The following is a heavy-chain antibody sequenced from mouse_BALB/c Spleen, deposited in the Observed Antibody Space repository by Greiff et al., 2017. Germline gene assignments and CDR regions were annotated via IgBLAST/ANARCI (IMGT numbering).Heavy chain of an antibody. CDR1: GFTFSSYG. CDR3: ARDLRYDREFAY. V-gene: IGHV5-6-3*01. J-gene: IGHJ3*01. Sequence: EVMLVESGAGLVQPGGSLKLSCAASGFTFSSYGMSWVRQTPDKSLELVATIYSNGGSTYYPDSVKGRFIISRDYAKNTLYLQMSSLKSEDTAMYYCARDLRYDREFAYWGQGTLVTVSA. CDR2: IYSNGGST. D-gene: IGHD2-14*01.